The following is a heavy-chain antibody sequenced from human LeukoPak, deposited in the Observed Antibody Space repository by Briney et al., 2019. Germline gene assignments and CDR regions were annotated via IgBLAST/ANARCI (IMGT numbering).Heavy chain of an antibody. CDR2: ISAYNGNT. D-gene: IGHD3-9*01. J-gene: IGHJ6*02. V-gene: IGHV1-18*01. Sequence: ASVKVSCKASGYTFTSYGISWVRQAPGQGLEWMGWISAYNGNTNYAQKLQGRVTMTTDTSTSTAYIELRSLRSDDTAVSYCARDHYDILTGWSYYYYGMDVWGQGTTVTVSS. CDR1: GYTFTSYG. CDR3: ARDHYDILTGWSYYYYGMDV.